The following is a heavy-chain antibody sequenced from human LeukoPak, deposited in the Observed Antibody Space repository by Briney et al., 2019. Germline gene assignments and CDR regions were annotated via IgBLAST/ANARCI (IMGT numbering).Heavy chain of an antibody. D-gene: IGHD3-10*01. CDR3: ATSTRRGQTETRFDY. J-gene: IGHJ4*02. CDR1: GYTLTELS. CDR2: FDPEDGET. V-gene: IGHV1-24*01. Sequence: ASVKVSCKVSGYTLTELSMHWVRQAPGKGLEWMGGFDPEDGETIYAQKFQGRVTMTEDTSTDTAYMELSSLRSEDTAVYYCATSTRRGQTETRFDYWGQGTLVTVSS.